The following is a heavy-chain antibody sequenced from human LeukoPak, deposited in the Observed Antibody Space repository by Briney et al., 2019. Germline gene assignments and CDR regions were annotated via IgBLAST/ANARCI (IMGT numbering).Heavy chain of an antibody. CDR1: GFTFSSYA. CDR2: ISDSGGST. D-gene: IGHD3-10*01. V-gene: IGHV3-23*01. CDR3: AKLPITMVRGVMTAYYFDY. Sequence: GGSLRLSCAASGFTFSSYAMSWVRQAPGKGLEWVSAISDSGGSTYYADSVKGRFTISRDNSKNTVFLQMNSLRAEDTAVYYCAKLPITMVRGVMTAYYFDYWGQGTLVTVSS. J-gene: IGHJ4*02.